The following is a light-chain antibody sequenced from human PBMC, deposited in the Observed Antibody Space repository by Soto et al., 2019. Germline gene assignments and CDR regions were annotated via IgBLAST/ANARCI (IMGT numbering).Light chain of an antibody. J-gene: IGLJ3*02. Sequence: QSVLTQPPSASGTPGQRVTIPCSGSSSSIGSNFVNWYQQLPGTAPKLLMYNNNQRPSGVPDRFSGSKSGTSASLAISGLQSEDEADYHCATWDDSLNGLVFGGGTQLTVL. V-gene: IGLV1-44*01. CDR2: NNN. CDR1: SSSIGSNF. CDR3: ATWDDSLNGLV.